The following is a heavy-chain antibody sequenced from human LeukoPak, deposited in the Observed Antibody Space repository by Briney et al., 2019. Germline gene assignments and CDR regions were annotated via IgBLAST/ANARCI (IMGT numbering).Heavy chain of an antibody. CDR2: IYTSGSI. CDR1: GGSISSGSYY. Sequence: SQTLSLTCTVSGGSISSGSYYWSWIRQPAGKGLEWIGRIYTSGSINYNPSLKSRVTISVDTSKNQFSLKLSSVTAADTAVYYCARDYTGSYYYYYMDVWGKGTTITVSS. D-gene: IGHD2-8*02. J-gene: IGHJ6*03. CDR3: ARDYTGSYYYYYMDV. V-gene: IGHV4-61*02.